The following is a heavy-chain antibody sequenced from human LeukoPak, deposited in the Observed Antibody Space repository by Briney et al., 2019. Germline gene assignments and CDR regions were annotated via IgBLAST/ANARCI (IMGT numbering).Heavy chain of an antibody. Sequence: GESLKFSCTGSGYSFTSYWIGWVGQMPVKGREWMGFIYPVDSDTRYSPSFQGQVAISAAESTSTAYLQWSSLKASDTAMYYCARTTSGGYYSAFDICGQGTIVTVSS. D-gene: IGHD1-26*01. CDR2: IYPVDSDT. J-gene: IGHJ3*02. CDR1: GYSFTSYW. V-gene: IGHV5-51*01. CDR3: ARTTSGGYYSAFDI.